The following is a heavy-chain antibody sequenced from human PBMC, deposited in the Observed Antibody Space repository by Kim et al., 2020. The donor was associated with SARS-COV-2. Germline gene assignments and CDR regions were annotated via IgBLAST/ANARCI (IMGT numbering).Heavy chain of an antibody. Sequence: GGSLRLSCVASGFTFSGYGMTWVRQAPGKGLEWVSTISGSGGITYYADSVKGRFTISRDNSKNTMYLQMNSLRAEDTAVYYCAKRVVVGPTGAPDYWGQGTLVTVSS. CDR1: GFTFSGYG. CDR2: ISGSGGIT. CDR3: AKRVVVGPTGAPDY. D-gene: IGHD1-26*01. V-gene: IGHV3-23*01. J-gene: IGHJ4*02.